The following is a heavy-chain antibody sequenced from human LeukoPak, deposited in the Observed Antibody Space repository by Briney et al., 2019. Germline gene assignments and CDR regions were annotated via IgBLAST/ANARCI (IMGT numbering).Heavy chain of an antibody. CDR3: AKDREYDDSCDYSG. D-gene: IGHD3-22*01. Sequence: ASVKVSCKASGFVFTSYGFTWVRQAPGQGLEWMGWISANDGKTHYSEKHQGRVTMSTDTVTSTAYMELRSLRAEDTAVYYCAKDREYDDSCDYSGWGQGTLVTVSS. V-gene: IGHV1-18*01. J-gene: IGHJ4*02. CDR2: ISANDGKT. CDR1: GFVFTSYG.